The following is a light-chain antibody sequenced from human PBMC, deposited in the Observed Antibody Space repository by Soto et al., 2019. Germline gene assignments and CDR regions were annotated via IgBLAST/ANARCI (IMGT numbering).Light chain of an antibody. CDR2: GVS. Sequence: EIVITQSPATLSVSPGERATLSCRASQSVSSNLAWYQQKPGQAPRLLMYGVSSRTTGIPGRISGSASGTVSTLIISRLEPDYSTIYCCQPYGTPGGTFGQGTKVDI. J-gene: IGKJ1*01. CDR3: QPYGTPGGT. CDR1: QSVSSN. V-gene: IGKV3D-15*01.